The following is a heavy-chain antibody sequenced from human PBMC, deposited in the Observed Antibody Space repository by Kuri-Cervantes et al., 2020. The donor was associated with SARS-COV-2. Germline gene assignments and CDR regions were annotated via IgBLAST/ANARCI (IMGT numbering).Heavy chain of an antibody. V-gene: IGHV3-21*01. Sequence: GGSLRLSCAASGFTFSSYSMNWVRQAPGKGLEWVSSISSSSSYIYYADSVKGRFTISRDNAKNSLYLQMNSLRAEDTAVYYCARVRMVGSSSVPYYFDYRGQGTLVTVSS. CDR2: ISSSSSYI. D-gene: IGHD6-6*01. J-gene: IGHJ4*02. CDR1: GFTFSSYS. CDR3: ARVRMVGSSSVPYYFDY.